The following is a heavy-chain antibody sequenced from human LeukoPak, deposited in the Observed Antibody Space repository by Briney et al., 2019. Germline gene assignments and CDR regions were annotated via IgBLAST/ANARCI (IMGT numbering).Heavy chain of an antibody. V-gene: IGHV3-30-3*01. J-gene: IGHJ3*01. D-gene: IGHD3-3*01. CDR1: GFTFSSYA. Sequence: PGRSLRLSCAASGFTFSSYAMRWVRQAPGKGLEWVAVISYDGSNKYYADSVKGRFTISRDNSKNTLYLQMSSLRAEDTAVYYCARVWSGFDVWGQGTMVTVSS. CDR3: ARVWSGFDV. CDR2: ISYDGSNK.